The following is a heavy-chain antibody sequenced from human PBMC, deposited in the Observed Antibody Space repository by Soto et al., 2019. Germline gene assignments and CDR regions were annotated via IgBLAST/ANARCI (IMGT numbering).Heavy chain of an antibody. J-gene: IGHJ6*02. CDR3: AREGNYYYGSGSYYYPRFGMDV. CDR1: GGSISSYC. CDR2: IYYSGST. V-gene: IGHV4-59*01. Sequence: SETLSLTCTVSGGSISSYCWSWIRQPPGKGLEWIGYIYYSGSTNYNPSLKSRVTISVDTSKNQFSLKLSSVTAADTAVYYCAREGNYYYGSGSYYYPRFGMDVWGQGTTVTVSS. D-gene: IGHD3-10*01.